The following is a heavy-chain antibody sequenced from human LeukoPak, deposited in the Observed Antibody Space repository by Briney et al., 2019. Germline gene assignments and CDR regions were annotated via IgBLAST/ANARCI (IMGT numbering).Heavy chain of an antibody. CDR1: GGSIGGYY. D-gene: IGHD6-13*01. CDR3: ARRVHSSSWSSYFDY. CDR2: IHYSGST. Sequence: SETLSLTCTVSGGSIGGYYWSWIRQPPGRGLEWIGSIHYSGSTSYNPSLRSRVTISVDKSKNQFFLKLSSVTATDTAVYYCARRVHSSSWSSYFDYWGQETLVTVSS. V-gene: IGHV4-59*01. J-gene: IGHJ4*02.